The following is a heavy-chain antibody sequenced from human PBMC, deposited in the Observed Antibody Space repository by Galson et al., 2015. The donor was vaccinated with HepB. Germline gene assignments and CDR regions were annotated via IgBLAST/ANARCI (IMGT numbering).Heavy chain of an antibody. CDR2: ISAYNGNT. D-gene: IGHD2-8*01. V-gene: IGHV1-18*01. Sequence: SVTVSCKASGYTFTSYGISWVRQAPGQGLEWMGWISAYNGNTNYAQKLQGRVTMTTDTSTSTAYMELRSLRSDDTAVYYCTRDFVPNGPYYYYYGMDVWGQGTTVTVSS. J-gene: IGHJ6*02. CDR3: TRDFVPNGPYYYYYGMDV. CDR1: GYTFTSYG.